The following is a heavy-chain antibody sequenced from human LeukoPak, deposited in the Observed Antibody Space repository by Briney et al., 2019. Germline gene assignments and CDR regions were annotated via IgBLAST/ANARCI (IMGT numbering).Heavy chain of an antibody. CDR3: AKVSVGEEYFDY. J-gene: IGHJ4*02. V-gene: IGHV3-23*01. Sequence: TGGSLRLSCAASGFTFSSYAMSWVRQAPGKGLEWVSAISGSGGSTYYADSVKGRFTISRDNSKNTLYLRMNSLRAEDTAVYYCAKVSVGEEYFDYWGQGTLVTVSS. CDR2: ISGSGGST. CDR1: GFTFSSYA.